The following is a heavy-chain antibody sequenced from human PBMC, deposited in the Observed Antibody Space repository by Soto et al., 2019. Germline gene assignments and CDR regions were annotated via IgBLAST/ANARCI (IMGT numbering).Heavy chain of an antibody. CDR2: IYWDYHQ. J-gene: IGHJ4*02. CDR3: AHSPVYGANIYTHYRHKYFFNY. D-gene: IGHD4-17*01. CDR1: GFSISSNGVG. Sequence: QITLKESGPTLVKPTQHLTLTCKLSGFSISSNGVGVGWIRQPPGKALEWLGLIYWDYHQRYSPSLKSRLTLTRYTYNNHVLLTLSNMDPADTAPYYCAHSPVYGANIYTHYRHKYFFNYWGQGTLVTLSS. V-gene: IGHV2-5*02.